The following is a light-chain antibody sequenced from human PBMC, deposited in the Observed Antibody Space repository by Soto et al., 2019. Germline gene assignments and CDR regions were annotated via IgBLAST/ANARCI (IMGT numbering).Light chain of an antibody. J-gene: IGLJ3*02. CDR2: GNS. CDR1: SSNIGAGYD. CDR3: QSYDSSRSGSGV. Sequence: QSVLTQPPSVSGAPGQRVTISCTGSSSNIGAGYDVHWYQQLPGTAPKLLIYGNSNRPSGVPDRFSGSKSGTSASLAITGVQAEDDADYYCQSYDSSRSGSGVFGGGTKLTVL. V-gene: IGLV1-40*01.